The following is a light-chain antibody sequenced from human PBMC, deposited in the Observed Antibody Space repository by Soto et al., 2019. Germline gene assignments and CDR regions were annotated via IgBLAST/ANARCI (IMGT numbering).Light chain of an antibody. CDR1: SSDVGTYYL. V-gene: IGLV2-23*02. J-gene: IGLJ2*01. CDR2: EVT. Sequence: QSALTQPASVSGSPGQSITISCTGTSSDVGTYYLVSWYQHHPGKAPKLMIYEVTKRPSGVSDRFSGSKSGNTASLTISGFQADDEADYYCCSYAGSWSLFGGGTKVTVL. CDR3: CSYAGSWSL.